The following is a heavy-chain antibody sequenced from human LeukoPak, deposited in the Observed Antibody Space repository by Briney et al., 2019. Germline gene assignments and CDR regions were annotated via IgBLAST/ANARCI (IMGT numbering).Heavy chain of an antibody. J-gene: IGHJ4*02. CDR3: ARGFGTTYTFDY. CDR2: ISSSSSYI. D-gene: IGHD1-1*01. Sequence: PGGSLRLSCAASGFTFSSYSMNWVRQAPGKGLEWVSSISSSSSYIYYADSVKGRFTISRDNSKNTLYLQMNSLRAEDTAVYYCARGFGTTYTFDYWGQGTLVTVSS. V-gene: IGHV3-21*04. CDR1: GFTFSSYS.